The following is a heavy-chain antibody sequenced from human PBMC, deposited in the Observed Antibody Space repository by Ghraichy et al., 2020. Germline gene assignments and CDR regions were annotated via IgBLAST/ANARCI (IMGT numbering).Heavy chain of an antibody. V-gene: IGHV1-18*01. J-gene: IGHJ4*02. CDR2: ISAYNGNT. CDR1: GYTFTRYG. D-gene: IGHD3-3*01. Sequence: ASVKVSCKASGYTFTRYGISWVRQAPGQGLEWMGWISAYNGNTNYAQKLQGRVTMTTDASTSTAYMEVRSLRSDDTAVYYCARYDFWSGYDGPATDYWGQGTLVTVSS. CDR3: ARYDFWSGYDGPATDY.